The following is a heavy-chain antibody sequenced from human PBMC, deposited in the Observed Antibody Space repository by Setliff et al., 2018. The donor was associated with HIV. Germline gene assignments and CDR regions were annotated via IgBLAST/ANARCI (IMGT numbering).Heavy chain of an antibody. D-gene: IGHD3-16*02. CDR3: ARGGYDYVWGSYRYPYYYYYMDV. CDR1: GESLSDYY. J-gene: IGHJ6*03. V-gene: IGHV4-34*01. Sequence: PSETLSLTCAVYGESLSDYYWSWIRQPPGKGLEWIGEINHNKSSDYNPSLKSRVTMSVDTSKNQFSLKLSSVTAADTAVYYCARGGYDYVWGSYRYPYYYYYMDVWGKGTTVTVSS. CDR2: INHNKSS.